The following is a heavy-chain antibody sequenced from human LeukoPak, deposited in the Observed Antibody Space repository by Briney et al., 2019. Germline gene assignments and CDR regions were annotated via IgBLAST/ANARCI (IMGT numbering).Heavy chain of an antibody. V-gene: IGHV1-2*05. CDR1: GYTFTDYY. CDR3: ARDESAVTH. CDR2: INPNSGGT. Sequence: ASVTVSCKASGYTFTDYYMHWVRQAPGQGLGWMGRINPNSGGTNYAQKFQGRVTMTRDTSISTAYMELSRLRSDDTRVYYCARDESAVTHWGQGTTVTVSS. D-gene: IGHD4-17*01. J-gene: IGHJ3*01.